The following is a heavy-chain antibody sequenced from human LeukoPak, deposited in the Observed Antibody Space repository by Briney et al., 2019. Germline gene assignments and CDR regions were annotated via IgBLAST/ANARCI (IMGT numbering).Heavy chain of an antibody. J-gene: IGHJ3*02. CDR2: INHSGST. D-gene: IGHD2-2*01. Sequence: SETLSLTCAVYGGSFSGYYWSWIRQPPGKGLEWIGDINHSGSTNYNPSLKSRVTISVDTSKNQFSLTLSSVTAADTAVYYCARSCSSTSCYLSPIGDAFDIWGQGTMVTVSS. CDR3: ARSCSSTSCYLSPIGDAFDI. CDR1: GGSFSGYY. V-gene: IGHV4-34*01.